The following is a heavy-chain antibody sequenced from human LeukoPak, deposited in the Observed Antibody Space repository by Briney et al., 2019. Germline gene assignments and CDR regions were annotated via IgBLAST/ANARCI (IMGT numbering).Heavy chain of an antibody. D-gene: IGHD2-2*01. CDR2: IYHSGST. CDR1: GYSISSGYY. Sequence: SETLSLTCAVSGYSISSGYYWGWIRQPPGKGLEWIGSIYHSGSTYYNPSLKSRVTISVDTSKNQFSLKLSSVTAADTAVYYCARLFEPPMIVVVPAAPGYWGQGTLVTVSS. CDR3: ARLFEPPMIVVVPAAPGY. J-gene: IGHJ4*02. V-gene: IGHV4-38-2*01.